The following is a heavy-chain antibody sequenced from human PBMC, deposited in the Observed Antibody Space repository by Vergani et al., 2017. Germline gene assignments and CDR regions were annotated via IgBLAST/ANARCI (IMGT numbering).Heavy chain of an antibody. CDR3: ASASTGYSSSWYYYYYYMDV. V-gene: IGHV4-59*01. Sequence: QVQLQESGPGLVKPSETLSLTCTVSGGSISSYYWSWIRQPPGKGLEWIGYIYYSGSTNYNPSLKSRVTISVDTSKNQFSLKLSPVTAADTAVYYCASASTGYSSSWYYYYYYMDVWGKGTTVTVSS. CDR1: GGSISSYY. J-gene: IGHJ6*03. D-gene: IGHD6-13*01. CDR2: IYYSGST.